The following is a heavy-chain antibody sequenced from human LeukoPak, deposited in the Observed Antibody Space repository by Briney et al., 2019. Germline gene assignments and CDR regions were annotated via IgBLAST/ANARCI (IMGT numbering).Heavy chain of an antibody. Sequence: ASVKVSCKASGYTFTSYGISWVRQAPGQGLEWMGWISAYNGNTNYAQKLQGSVTMTTDTSTSTAYMELRSLRSDDTAVYYCARDLPLVGYCSGGSCYSVGWFDPWGQGTLSPSPQ. D-gene: IGHD2-15*01. CDR3: ARDLPLVGYCSGGSCYSVGWFDP. CDR2: ISAYNGNT. CDR1: GYTFTSYG. V-gene: IGHV1-18*01. J-gene: IGHJ5*02.